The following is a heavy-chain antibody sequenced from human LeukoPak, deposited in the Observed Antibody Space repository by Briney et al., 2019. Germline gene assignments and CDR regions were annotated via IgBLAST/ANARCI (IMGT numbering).Heavy chain of an antibody. J-gene: IGHJ4*02. CDR1: GFTFSSYG. D-gene: IGHD3-10*01. Sequence: GGSLRLSCAASGFTFSSYGMHWVRQAPGKGLEWVAVISYDGSNKYYADSVKGRFTISRDNSKNTLYLQMNSLRAEDTAVYYCARDLIVPVGMTGSGSYSTDYWGQGTLVTVSS. CDR2: ISYDGSNK. V-gene: IGHV3-30*03. CDR3: ARDLIVPVGMTGSGSYSTDY.